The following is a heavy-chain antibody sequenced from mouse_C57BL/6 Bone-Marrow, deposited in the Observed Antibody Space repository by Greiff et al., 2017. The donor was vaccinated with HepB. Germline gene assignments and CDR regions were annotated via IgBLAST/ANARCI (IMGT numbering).Heavy chain of an antibody. V-gene: IGHV3-6*01. CDR3: AGHDGYWGYFDV. D-gene: IGHD2-3*01. Sequence: ESGPGLVKPSQSLSLTCSVTGYSITSGYYWNWIRQFPGNKLEWMGYISYDGSNNYNPSLKNRISITRDTSKNQFFLKLNSVTTEDTATYYCAGHDGYWGYFDVWGTGTTVTVSS. CDR1: GYSITSGYY. CDR2: ISYDGSN. J-gene: IGHJ1*03.